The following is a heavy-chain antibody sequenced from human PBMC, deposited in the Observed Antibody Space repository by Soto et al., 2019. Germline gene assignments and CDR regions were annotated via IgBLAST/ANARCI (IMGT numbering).Heavy chain of an antibody. CDR2: ISYDGSNK. CDR3: AKDRVTMIVVAPFDY. J-gene: IGHJ4*02. D-gene: IGHD3-22*01. Sequence: QVQLVESGGGVVQPGRSLRLSCAASGFTFSSYGMHWVRQAPGKGLEWVADISYDGSNKYYADSVKGRFTISRDNSKNTLFLQMNSLRADDTAVYYCAKDRVTMIVVAPFDYWGQGTLVTVSS. V-gene: IGHV3-30*18. CDR1: GFTFSSYG.